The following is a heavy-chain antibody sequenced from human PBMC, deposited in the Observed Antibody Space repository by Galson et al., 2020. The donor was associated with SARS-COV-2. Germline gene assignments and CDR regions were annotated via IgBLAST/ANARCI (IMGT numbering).Heavy chain of an antibody. CDR2: LSSNGGAS. J-gene: IGHJ4*02. V-gene: IGHV3-64D*09. Sequence: GGSLRLSCSASGFIFSDYAMHWVRQAPGKGLEYVSALSSNGGASFYADSVNGRFTVSRDNSKNMFFLQMTGLRVEDTALYYCLAYSSSRQSYWGQGTISPSPQ. D-gene: IGHD3-10*01. CDR1: GFIFSDYA. CDR3: LAYSSSRQSY.